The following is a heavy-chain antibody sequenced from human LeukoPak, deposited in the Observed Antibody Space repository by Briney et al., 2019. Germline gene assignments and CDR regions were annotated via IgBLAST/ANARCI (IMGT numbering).Heavy chain of an antibody. J-gene: IGHJ4*02. V-gene: IGHV4-30-4*01. Sequence: SQTLSLTCTVSGGSISSGDYYWSWIRQPPGKGLEWIGDIYYSGSTYYNPSLKSRVTISVDTSKNQFSLKLSSVTAADTAVYYCARTLRRGYYFDYWGQGTLVTVSS. CDR2: IYYSGST. CDR1: GGSISSGDYY. D-gene: IGHD3-10*01. CDR3: ARTLRRGYYFDY.